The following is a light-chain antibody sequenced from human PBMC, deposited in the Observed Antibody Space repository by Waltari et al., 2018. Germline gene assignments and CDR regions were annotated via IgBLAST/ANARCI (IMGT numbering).Light chain of an antibody. CDR3: QHYVTLPVT. Sequence: EIVLTQSPGTLSLSPGDRATLSCRASQSVSRTLAWYQQKPGQAPSLLMYGASIRATGIPDRVSGSGSGTDFSLTISRLEPEDFAVYYCQHYVTLPVTFGQGTKVEIK. J-gene: IGKJ1*01. CDR2: GAS. V-gene: IGKV3-20*01. CDR1: QSVSRT.